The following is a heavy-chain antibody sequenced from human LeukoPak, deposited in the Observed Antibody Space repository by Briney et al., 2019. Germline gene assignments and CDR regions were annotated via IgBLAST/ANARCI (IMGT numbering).Heavy chain of an antibody. Sequence: GGSLRLSCAASGFTFSSYGMHWVRQAPGKGLEGVAVIWYDGSNKYYADSVKGRFTISRDNSKNTLYLQMNSLRAEDTAVYYCARGYCSGGSCYRYYFDYWGQGTLVTVSS. CDR2: IWYDGSNK. CDR3: ARGYCSGGSCYRYYFDY. D-gene: IGHD2-15*01. CDR1: GFTFSSYG. J-gene: IGHJ4*02. V-gene: IGHV3-33*01.